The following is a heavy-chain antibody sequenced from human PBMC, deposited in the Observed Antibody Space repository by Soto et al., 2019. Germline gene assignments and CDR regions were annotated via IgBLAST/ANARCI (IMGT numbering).Heavy chain of an antibody. CDR3: ARETHCGGDCYSPPEAPLDYYYGMDV. V-gene: IGHV4-31*03. Sequence: SQTLSLTCTFSGGSISSGGYYWSWIRQHPGKGLEWIGYIYYSGSTYYNPSLKSRVTISVDTSKNQFSLKLCSVTAADTAVYYCARETHCGGDCYSPPEAPLDYYYGMDVWGQGTTVTVSS. J-gene: IGHJ6*02. CDR1: GGSISSGGYY. D-gene: IGHD2-21*02. CDR2: IYYSGST.